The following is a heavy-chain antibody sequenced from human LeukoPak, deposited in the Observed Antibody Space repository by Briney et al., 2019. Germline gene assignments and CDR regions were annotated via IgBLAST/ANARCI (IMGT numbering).Heavy chain of an antibody. Sequence: SQTLSLTCTDSGDSISSGDYYWSWIRQPPGKGLEWIGYIYYSGSTYYNPSLKSRVTISVDTSKNQFSLKLSSVTAADTAVYYCARETYCSSTSCYTPESHNWFDPWGQGTLVTVSS. J-gene: IGHJ5*02. D-gene: IGHD2-2*02. CDR1: GDSISSGDYY. CDR2: IYYSGST. CDR3: ARETYCSSTSCYTPESHNWFDP. V-gene: IGHV4-30-4*01.